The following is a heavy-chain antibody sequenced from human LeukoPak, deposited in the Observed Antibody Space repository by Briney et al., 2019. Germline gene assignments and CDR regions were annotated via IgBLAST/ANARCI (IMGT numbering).Heavy chain of an antibody. V-gene: IGHV1-2*02. CDR1: GYTFTGYY. D-gene: IGHD1-14*01. CDR3: ARAVAGSYYYYYMDV. CDR2: INPNSGGT. J-gene: IGHJ6*03. Sequence: GASVKVSCKASGYTFTGYYMHWVRQAPGQGLKWMGWINPNSGGTNYAQKFQGRVTMTRDTSISTAYMELSRLRSDDTAVYYCARAVAGSYYYYYMDVWGKGTTVTVSS.